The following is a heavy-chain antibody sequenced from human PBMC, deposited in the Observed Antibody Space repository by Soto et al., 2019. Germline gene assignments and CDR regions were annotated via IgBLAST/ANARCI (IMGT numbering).Heavy chain of an antibody. D-gene: IGHD2-15*01. CDR1: GGSISSYY. Sequence: TSETLSLTCTVSGGSISSYYWSWIRQPPGKGLEWIGYIFYSGTTNYNPSLKSRVTISMDTSKNQFSLKLTSVIAADTAIYYCARGGWSHDSWGQGTLVTVSS. CDR3: ARGGWSHDS. V-gene: IGHV4-59*01. CDR2: IFYSGTT. J-gene: IGHJ4*02.